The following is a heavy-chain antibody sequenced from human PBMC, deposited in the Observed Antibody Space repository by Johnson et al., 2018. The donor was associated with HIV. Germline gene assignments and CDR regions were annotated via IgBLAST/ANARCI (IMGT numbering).Heavy chain of an antibody. J-gene: IGHJ3*02. D-gene: IGHD2-8*02. V-gene: IGHV3-20*03. CDR3: ARDIGYCTGGICYTSAFDI. Sequence: ESVKGRFTISRDNAKKFLYLQMNSLRAEDTALYYCARDIGYCTGGICYTSAFDIWGQGTMVTVSS.